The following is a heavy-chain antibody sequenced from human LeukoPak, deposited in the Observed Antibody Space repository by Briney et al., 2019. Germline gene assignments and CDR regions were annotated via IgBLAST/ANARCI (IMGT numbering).Heavy chain of an antibody. Sequence: GRSLRLSCAASGFTFSSYAMHWVRQAPGKGLEWVANIKQDGSEKYYVDSVKGRFTISRDNAKNSLYLQMNSLRAEDTAVYYCARHILWFGEFSDYWGQGTLVTVSS. V-gene: IGHV3-7*01. J-gene: IGHJ4*02. D-gene: IGHD3-10*01. CDR2: IKQDGSEK. CDR1: GFTFSSYA. CDR3: ARHILWFGEFSDY.